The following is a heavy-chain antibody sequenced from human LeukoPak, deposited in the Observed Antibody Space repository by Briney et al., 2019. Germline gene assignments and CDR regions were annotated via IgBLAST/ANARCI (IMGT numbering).Heavy chain of an antibody. CDR3: ARVKGNWNDVHYYYYGMDV. Sequence: SETLSLTCTVSGGSISSYYWSWIRQSPGKGLEWIGYIYYSGSTNYNPSLKSRVTISVDTSKNQFSLKLSSVTAADTAVYYCARVKGNWNDVHYYYYGMDVWGKGTTVTVSS. D-gene: IGHD1-1*01. CDR1: GGSISSYY. J-gene: IGHJ6*04. V-gene: IGHV4-59*01. CDR2: IYYSGST.